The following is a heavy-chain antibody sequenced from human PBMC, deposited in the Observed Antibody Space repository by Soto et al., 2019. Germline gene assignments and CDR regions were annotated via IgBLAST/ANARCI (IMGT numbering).Heavy chain of an antibody. J-gene: IGHJ6*02. D-gene: IGHD3-3*01. CDR3: ARDQESGSFFPYYYGVDV. V-gene: IGHV3-48*03. CDR2: ISSSGSTI. Sequence: GGSLRLSCATSGFTFSGYEMNWVGQAPGKGLEWVSYISSSGSTIYYADSVNGRFTISRDNAKNSLYLQMDSLRAEDTAVYYCARDQESGSFFPYYYGVDVWGQGTTVTVSS. CDR1: GFTFSGYE.